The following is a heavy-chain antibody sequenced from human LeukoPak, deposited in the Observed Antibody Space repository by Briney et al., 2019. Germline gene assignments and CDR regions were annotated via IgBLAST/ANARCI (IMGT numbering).Heavy chain of an antibody. D-gene: IGHD2-21*02. V-gene: IGHV4-59*08. CDR1: GGSISSYY. Sequence: SETLSLTCTVSGGSISSYYWSWIRQPPGKGLEWIGYIYYSGSTNYNPSLKSRVTISVDTSKNQFSLKLSSVTAADTAVYYCASERRGAVVTSHPGSWGQGTLVTVSS. J-gene: IGHJ4*02. CDR3: ASERRGAVVTSHPGS. CDR2: IYYSGST.